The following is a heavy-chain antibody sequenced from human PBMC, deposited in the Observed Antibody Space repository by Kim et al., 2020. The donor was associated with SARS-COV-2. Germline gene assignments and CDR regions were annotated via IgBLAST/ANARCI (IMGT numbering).Heavy chain of an antibody. V-gene: IGHV3-9*01. J-gene: IGHJ4*02. CDR3: ANDVGYGVGGIGY. CDR2: ISRDSSYI. D-gene: IGHD6-19*01. Sequence: GGSLRLSCKTSGFTFSDYAMNWVRQTPEKGLEWVSCISRDSSYIDYADSVRGRFTISRDNAKNSLYLQMSSLRPEDTALYYCANDVGYGVGGIGYWCQG. CDR1: GFTFSDYA.